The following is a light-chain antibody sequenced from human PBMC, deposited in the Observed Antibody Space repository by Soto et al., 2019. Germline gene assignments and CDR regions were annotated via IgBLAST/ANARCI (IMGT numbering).Light chain of an antibody. CDR1: QSIRSGD. CDR2: DAS. J-gene: IGKJ1*01. V-gene: IGKV3D-20*02. CDR3: QQSYNTTLT. Sequence: WECATLSRRVSQSIRSGDSACDQQIPGLAPGLIIYDASTLQSGVALSFRGGASGTDFTLNISSLQLDDVATYYCQQSYNTTLTFGQGTKVDIK.